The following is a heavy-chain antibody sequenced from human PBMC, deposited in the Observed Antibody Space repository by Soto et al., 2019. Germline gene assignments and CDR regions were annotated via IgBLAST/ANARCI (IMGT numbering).Heavy chain of an antibody. CDR3: AKDEHISRYYFDY. V-gene: IGHV3-30*18. CDR1: GFTFSSYG. D-gene: IGHD2-21*01. J-gene: IGHJ4*02. Sequence: GGALRLYFSASGFTFSSYGMHWVRQAPGKGLEWVAVISYDGSNKYYADSVKGRFTISRDNSKNTLYLQMNSLRAEDTAVYYCAKDEHISRYYFDYWGQGTLVPVSS. CDR2: ISYDGSNK.